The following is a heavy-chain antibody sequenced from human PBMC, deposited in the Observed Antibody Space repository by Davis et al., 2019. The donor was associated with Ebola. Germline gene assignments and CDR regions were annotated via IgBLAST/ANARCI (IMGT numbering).Heavy chain of an antibody. V-gene: IGHV3-21*04. Sequence: GESLKISCAASGFTFSSYSMNWVRQAPGKGLEWVSSISSSSSYIYYADSVKGRFTISRDNAKNSLYLQMNSLRAEDTALYYCARVREYGMDVWGQGTTVTVSS. CDR1: GFTFSSYS. D-gene: IGHD1-26*01. CDR2: ISSSSSYI. CDR3: ARVREYGMDV. J-gene: IGHJ6*02.